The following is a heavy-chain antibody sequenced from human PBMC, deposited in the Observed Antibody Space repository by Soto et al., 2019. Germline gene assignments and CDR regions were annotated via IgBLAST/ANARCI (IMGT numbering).Heavy chain of an antibody. D-gene: IGHD4-17*01. Sequence: GASLRLSCAASGFTFSSYGMHWVRQAPGKGLEWVAVISYDGSNKYYADSVKGRFTISRDNSKNTLYLQMNSLRVEDTAVYYCAKESYGSLDYWGQGTLVTVSS. J-gene: IGHJ4*02. V-gene: IGHV3-30*18. CDR1: GFTFSSYG. CDR3: AKESYGSLDY. CDR2: ISYDGSNK.